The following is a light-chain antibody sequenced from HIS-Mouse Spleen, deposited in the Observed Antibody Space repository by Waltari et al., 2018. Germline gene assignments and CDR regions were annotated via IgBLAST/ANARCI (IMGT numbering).Light chain of an antibody. Sequence: SYELTQPPSVSVSPGQTARITCPGAALPKKYASWYQQKSGQAPVLVIYEDSKRPPGIPERFSGSSSGTMATLTISGAQVEDEADYYCYSTDSSGNHRVFGGGTKLTVL. J-gene: IGLJ2*01. CDR2: EDS. V-gene: IGLV3-10*01. CDR3: YSTDSSGNHRV. CDR1: ALPKKY.